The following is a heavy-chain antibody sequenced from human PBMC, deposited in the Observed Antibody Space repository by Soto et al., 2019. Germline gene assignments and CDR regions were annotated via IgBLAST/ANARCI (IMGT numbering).Heavy chain of an antibody. Sequence: PSETLSLTCAVSGYSINSGYYWGWIRQPPGKGLAWIGSISHSGSAYYNPSLKSRVTMSVDTSKNQLSLKLSSVTAADTAVYYCARVPVAAATPSRAGWFDPWGQGTLVTVSS. CDR1: GYSINSGYY. D-gene: IGHD2-15*01. CDR2: ISHSGSA. V-gene: IGHV4-38-2*01. CDR3: ARVPVAAATPSRAGWFDP. J-gene: IGHJ5*02.